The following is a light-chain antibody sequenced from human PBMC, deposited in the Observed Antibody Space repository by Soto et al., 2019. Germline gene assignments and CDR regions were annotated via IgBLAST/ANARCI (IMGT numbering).Light chain of an antibody. V-gene: IGLV1-44*01. J-gene: IGLJ2*01. Sequence: QSVLTQPPSASGTPGQRVTISCSGSSSNIGSYTVNWYQHVPGTAPKLLMYSNNQRPSGVPDRFSGSRSGTSVSLAISGLQSEDEADYYCAAWDDRLNGVLFGGGTKLTVL. CDR3: AAWDDRLNGVL. CDR1: SSNIGSYT. CDR2: SNN.